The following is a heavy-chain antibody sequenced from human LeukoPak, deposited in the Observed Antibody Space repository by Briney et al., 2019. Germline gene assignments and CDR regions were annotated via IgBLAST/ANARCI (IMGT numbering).Heavy chain of an antibody. Sequence: SETLSLTCTVSGGSISSGGYYWSWIRQHPGKGLEWIGYIYYSGSTYYNTSLKSRVTISVDTSKNQFSLKLSSVTAADTAVYYCARAPSGSLDYWGQGTLVTVSS. D-gene: IGHD1-26*01. J-gene: IGHJ4*02. CDR2: IYYSGST. CDR1: GGSISSGGYY. CDR3: ARAPSGSLDY. V-gene: IGHV4-31*03.